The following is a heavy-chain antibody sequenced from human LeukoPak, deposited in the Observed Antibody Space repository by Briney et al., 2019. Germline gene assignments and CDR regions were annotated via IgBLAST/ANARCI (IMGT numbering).Heavy chain of an antibody. CDR3: ARAIAAAGTGGY. CDR2: INPNSGGT. D-gene: IGHD6-13*01. CDR1: GYTFTGYY. J-gene: IGHJ4*02. V-gene: IGHV1-2*02. Sequence: ASVKVSCKASGYTFTGYYMHWVRQAPGQGLEWVGWINPNSGGTNYAQKFQGRVTMTRDTSISTAYMELSRLRSDDTAVYYCARAIAAAGTGGYWGQGTLVTVSS.